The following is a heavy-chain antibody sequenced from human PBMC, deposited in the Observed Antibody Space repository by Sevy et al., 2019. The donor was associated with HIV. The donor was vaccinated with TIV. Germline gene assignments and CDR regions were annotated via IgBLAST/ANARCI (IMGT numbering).Heavy chain of an antibody. CDR2: INPSGGST. CDR3: ARDSDNYDILTGFYPSDY. Sequence: ASVKVSCKVSGYTFTIQYMHWVRQAPGQGLEWMGIINPSGGSTSYAQKFQGRVTMTRDTSTSTVYMELSSLRSEDTAVYYCARDSDNYDILTGFYPSDYWGQGTLVTVSS. D-gene: IGHD3-9*01. V-gene: IGHV1-46*01. J-gene: IGHJ4*02. CDR1: GYTFTIQY.